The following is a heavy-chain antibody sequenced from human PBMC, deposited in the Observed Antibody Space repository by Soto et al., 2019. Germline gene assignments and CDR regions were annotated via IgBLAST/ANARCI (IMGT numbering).Heavy chain of an antibody. V-gene: IGHV3-21*01. Sequence: GGSLRLSCAASGFTFSSYSMNWVRQAPGKGLEWVSFISSSSSYIYYADSVKGRFTISRDNAKNSPYLQMNSLRAEDTAVYYCARDGWSSSWYALFDYWGQGTLVTVSS. D-gene: IGHD6-13*01. CDR2: ISSSSSYI. CDR3: ARDGWSSSWYALFDY. CDR1: GFTFSSYS. J-gene: IGHJ4*02.